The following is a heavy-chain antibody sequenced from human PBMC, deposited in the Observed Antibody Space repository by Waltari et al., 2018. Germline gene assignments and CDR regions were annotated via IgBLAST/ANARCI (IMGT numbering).Heavy chain of an antibody. V-gene: IGHV1-2*02. CDR2: INPNSGGT. CDR1: GYTFTGYY. J-gene: IGHJ3*02. CDR3: AREDYDFWSGYSDRDAFDI. D-gene: IGHD3-3*01. Sequence: QVQLVQSGAEVKKPGASVKVSCKASGYTFTGYYMHWVRQAPGQGLEWMGWINPNSGGTNYAQKFQGRVTMTRDTSISTAYMELSRLRSDDTAVYYCAREDYDFWSGYSDRDAFDIWGQGTMVTVPS.